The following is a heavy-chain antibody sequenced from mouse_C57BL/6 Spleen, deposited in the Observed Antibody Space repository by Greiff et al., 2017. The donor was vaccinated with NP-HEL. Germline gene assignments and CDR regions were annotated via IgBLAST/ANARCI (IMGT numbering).Heavy chain of an antibody. J-gene: IGHJ2*01. D-gene: IGHD1-1*01. V-gene: IGHV1-64*01. CDR2: IHPNSGST. CDR1: GYTFTSYW. CDR3: ARSNYGSVFDY. Sequence: VQLQQPGAELVKPGASVKLSCKASGYTFTSYWMHWVKQRPGQGLEWIGMIHPNSGSTNYNEKFKSKATLTVDKSSSTAYMQLSSLTSEDSAVYYCARSNYGSVFDYWGQGTTLTVSS.